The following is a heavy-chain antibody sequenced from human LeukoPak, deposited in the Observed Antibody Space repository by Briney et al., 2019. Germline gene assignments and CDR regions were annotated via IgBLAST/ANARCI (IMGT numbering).Heavy chain of an antibody. CDR1: GGSISTSSYY. Sequence: ASETLSLTCTVSGGSISTSSYYWGWIRQPPGKGLEWIGNIYYSGNTYYNPSLKSRVTISVDTSKNQFSLKLSSVTAADTAVYYCARDGNYDFWSVSPSTGKIDYWGQGTLVTVSS. CDR2: IYYSGNT. D-gene: IGHD3-3*01. V-gene: IGHV4-39*07. J-gene: IGHJ4*02. CDR3: ARDGNYDFWSVSPSTGKIDY.